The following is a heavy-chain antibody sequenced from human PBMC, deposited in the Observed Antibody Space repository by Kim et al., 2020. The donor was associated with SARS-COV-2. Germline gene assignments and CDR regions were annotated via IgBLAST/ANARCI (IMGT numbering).Heavy chain of an antibody. CDR2: IYYSGST. Sequence: SETLSLTCTVSGGSISSYYWSWIRQPPGKGLEWIGYIYYSGSTNYNPSLKSRVTISVDTSKNQFSLKLSSVTAADTAVYYCATSPPGDICSSTSCYADLPGAFDPWGQGTLVTVSS. CDR1: GGSISSYY. V-gene: IGHV4-59*13. D-gene: IGHD2-2*01. J-gene: IGHJ5*02. CDR3: ATSPPGDICSSTSCYADLPGAFDP.